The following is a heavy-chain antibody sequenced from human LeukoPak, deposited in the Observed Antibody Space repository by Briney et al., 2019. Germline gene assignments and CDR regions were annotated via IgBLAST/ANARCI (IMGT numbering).Heavy chain of an antibody. Sequence: GGSLRLSCAASGFTFSSYAMSWVRQAPGKGLEWVSVISGSDGSTNYADSVKGRFTISRDNAKNSLYLQMNSLRAEDTAVYYCARDVVVVIRDYLDYYGMDVWGQGTTVTVSS. J-gene: IGHJ6*02. CDR2: ISGSDGST. V-gene: IGHV3-23*01. CDR3: ARDVVVVIRDYLDYYGMDV. CDR1: GFTFSSYA. D-gene: IGHD3-22*01.